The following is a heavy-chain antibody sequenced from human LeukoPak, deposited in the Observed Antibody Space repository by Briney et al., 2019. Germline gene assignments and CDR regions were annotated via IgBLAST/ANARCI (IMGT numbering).Heavy chain of an antibody. CDR1: GGSLSSYY. D-gene: IGHD5-18*01. V-gene: IGHV4-4*07. CDR2: LYTSGST. CDR3: ARDRGQLWLGYYYYYMDV. Sequence: PSETLSLTCTVPGGSLSSYYWSWIRQPAGKGLEWIGRLYTSGSTNYNPSLKSRVTMSIDTSQNQFSLKLSSVTAADTAVYYCARDRGQLWLGYYYYYMDVWGKGTTVTVSS. J-gene: IGHJ6*03.